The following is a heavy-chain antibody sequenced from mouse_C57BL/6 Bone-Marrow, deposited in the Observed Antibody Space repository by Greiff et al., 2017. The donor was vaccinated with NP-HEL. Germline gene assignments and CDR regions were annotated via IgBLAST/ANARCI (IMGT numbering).Heavy chain of an antibody. CDR3: ARERTALAWFAY. V-gene: IGHV5-4*01. CDR2: ISDGGSYT. D-gene: IGHD3-2*01. J-gene: IGHJ3*01. Sequence: EVQLVESGGGLVKPGGSLKLSCAASGFTFSSYAMSWVRQTPEKRLEWVATISDGGSYTYYPDNVKGRFTISRDNAKNNLYLQMSHLKSEDTAMYYCARERTALAWFAYWGQGTLVTVSA. CDR1: GFTFSSYA.